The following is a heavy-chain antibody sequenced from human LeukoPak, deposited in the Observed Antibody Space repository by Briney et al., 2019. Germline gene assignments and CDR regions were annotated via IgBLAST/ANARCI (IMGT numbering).Heavy chain of an antibody. CDR1: GFTFSLYA. V-gene: IGHV3-30-3*01. Sequence: GGSLRLSCAASGFTFSLYAMHWVRQAPGKGLVWVAVISYDGSNKYYADSVKGRFTISRDNSKNTLYLQMNSLSAEDTAVYYRARRAEAVDIWGQGTMVTVSS. CDR2: ISYDGSNK. J-gene: IGHJ3*02. CDR3: ARRAEAVDI.